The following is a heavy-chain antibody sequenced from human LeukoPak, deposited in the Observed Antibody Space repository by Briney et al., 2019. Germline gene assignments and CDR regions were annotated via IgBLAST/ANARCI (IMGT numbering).Heavy chain of an antibody. D-gene: IGHD4-17*01. V-gene: IGHV4-34*01. CDR1: GGSFSGYY. CDR2: INHSGST. J-gene: IGHJ4*02. Sequence: SETLSLTCAVYGGSFSGYYWSWIRQPPGKGLEWIGEINHSGSTNYNPSLKSRVTTSVDTSKNQFSPKLSSVTAADTAVYYCARGPSPSGDFSFGYWGQGTLVTVSS. CDR3: ARGPSPSGDFSFGY.